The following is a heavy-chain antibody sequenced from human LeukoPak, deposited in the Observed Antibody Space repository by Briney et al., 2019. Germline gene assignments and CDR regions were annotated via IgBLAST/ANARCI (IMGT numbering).Heavy chain of an antibody. CDR3: TRDSGTGSAWYPFDY. J-gene: IGHJ4*02. CDR2: INSDGSTT. Sequence: GGSLRLSCAASGFTFRSYWMHWVRQAPGKGPVWVSRINSDGSTTAYADSVKGRFTISRDNAENTLYLQMNSLRAEDTAVYYCTRDSGTGSAWYPFDYWGQGTLVTVSS. D-gene: IGHD6-19*01. V-gene: IGHV3-74*03. CDR1: GFTFRSYW.